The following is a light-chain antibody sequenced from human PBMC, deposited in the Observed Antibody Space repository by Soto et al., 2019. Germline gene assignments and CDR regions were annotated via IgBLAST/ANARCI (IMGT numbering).Light chain of an antibody. CDR2: GAS. V-gene: IGKV3-15*01. J-gene: IGKJ1*01. Sequence: EIVMTQSPATLSVSPGERATLSCRASQSVSTNLAWYQQKPGQSPILLIYGASTRAAGVPARFSGSGSGTEFTLTISSLQSEDFAVYYCQKYNNWPPWTFGQGTKVEIK. CDR3: QKYNNWPPWT. CDR1: QSVSTN.